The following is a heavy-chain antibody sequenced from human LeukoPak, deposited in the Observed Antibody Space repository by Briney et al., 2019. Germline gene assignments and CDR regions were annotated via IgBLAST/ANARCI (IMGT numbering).Heavy chain of an antibody. CDR1: GGSISSYY. D-gene: IGHD6-19*01. CDR2: IYTSGST. V-gene: IGHV4-4*07. CDR3: AGGRYSSGWADY. J-gene: IGHJ4*02. Sequence: SETLSLTCTVSGGSISSYYWSWIRQPAGKGLEWIGRIYTSGSTNYNPSLKSRVTMSVDTSKNQFSLKLSSVTAADTAVYYCAGGRYSSGWADYWGQGTLVTVSS.